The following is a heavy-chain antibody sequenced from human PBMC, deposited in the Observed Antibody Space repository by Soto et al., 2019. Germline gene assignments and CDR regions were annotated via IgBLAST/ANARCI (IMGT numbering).Heavy chain of an antibody. J-gene: IGHJ4*02. V-gene: IGHV3-30-3*01. CDR2: ISYDGSNT. CDR3: AKELYRHFDFDY. CDR1: GFTVSYNS. D-gene: IGHD3-16*02. Sequence: GGSLRLSCEATGFTVSYNSMSWVRQAPGKGLEWVAIISYDGSNTHYADSVKGRFTISRDNAKNTLYLQMNSLRAEDTAVYYCAKELYRHFDFDYWGQGIVVTVSS.